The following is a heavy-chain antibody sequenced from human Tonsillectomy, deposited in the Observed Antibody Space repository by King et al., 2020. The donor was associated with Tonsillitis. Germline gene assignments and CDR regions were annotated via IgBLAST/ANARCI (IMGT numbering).Heavy chain of an antibody. CDR1: GFSLSNARMG. V-gene: IGHV2-26*01. Sequence: VTLKESGPVLVKPTETLTLTCTVSGFSLSNARMGVSWIRQPPGKALEWLAHIYSNDEKSYITSLKRRLTISKDTSKSQVVLIMTNMDPVDTATYYCARITGAVPGLGSYYYGMDVWGQGTTVTVSS. D-gene: IGHD6-19*01. CDR3: ARITGAVPGLGSYYYGMDV. J-gene: IGHJ6*02. CDR2: IYSNDEK.